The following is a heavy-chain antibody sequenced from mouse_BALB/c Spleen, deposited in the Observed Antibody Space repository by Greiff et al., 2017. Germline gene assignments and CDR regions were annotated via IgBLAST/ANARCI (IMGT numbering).Heavy chain of an antibody. D-gene: IGHD3-1*01. J-gene: IGHJ4*01. CDR2: INPYNDGT. CDR1: GYTFTSYV. V-gene: IGHV1-14*01. CDR3: ARGGQLGLQYYAMDY. Sequence: EVQLQQSGPELVKPGASVKMSCKASGYTFTSYVMHWVKQKPGQGLEWIGYINPYNDGTKYNEKFKGKATLTSDKSSSTAYMELSSLTSEDSAVYYCARGGQLGLQYYAMDYWGQGTSVTVSS.